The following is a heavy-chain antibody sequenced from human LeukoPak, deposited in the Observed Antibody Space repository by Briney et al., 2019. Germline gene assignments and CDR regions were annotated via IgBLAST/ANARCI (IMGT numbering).Heavy chain of an antibody. Sequence: ASVKVSCKASGYTFTSYYMHWVRQAPGQGLEWMGIINPSGGSTSYAQKFQGRVTMTRDTSTSTVYMELSSLRSEDTAVYYCARGQTSRTTGTTSDDYWGQGTLVTVSP. CDR2: INPSGGST. CDR3: ARGQTSRTTGTTSDDY. V-gene: IGHV1-46*01. CDR1: GYTFTSYY. D-gene: IGHD1-1*01. J-gene: IGHJ4*02.